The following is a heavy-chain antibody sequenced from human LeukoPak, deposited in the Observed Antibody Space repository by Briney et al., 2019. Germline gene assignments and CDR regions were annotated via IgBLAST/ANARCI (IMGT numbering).Heavy chain of an antibody. Sequence: ASVTVSCKASGYTFTVHYMHWVRQAPGQGLEWMGWIDPNSGGTNYAQNLQGRVTMTRDTSISTAYMELSSLTSDDTAVYYCARGMFTVTTGGFWGQGTLVTVSS. CDR2: IDPNSGGT. CDR1: GYTFTVHY. CDR3: ARGMFTVTTGGF. D-gene: IGHD4-17*01. J-gene: IGHJ4*02. V-gene: IGHV1-2*02.